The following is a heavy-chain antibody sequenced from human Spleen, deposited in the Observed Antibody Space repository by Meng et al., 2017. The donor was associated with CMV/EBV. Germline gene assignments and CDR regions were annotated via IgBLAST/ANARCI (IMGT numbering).Heavy chain of an antibody. CDR1: GYTFTSYD. Sequence: ASVKVSCKASGYTFTSYDINWVRQATGQGLEWMGWMNPNSGNTGYAQKFQGTVTITRNTSISTAYMELSSLRSEDTAMYYCARGQDCSRTTCFSSEYAFDIWGRGTMVTVSS. J-gene: IGHJ3*02. V-gene: IGHV1-8*03. CDR3: ARGQDCSRTTCFSSEYAFDI. CDR2: MNPNSGNT. D-gene: IGHD2-2*01.